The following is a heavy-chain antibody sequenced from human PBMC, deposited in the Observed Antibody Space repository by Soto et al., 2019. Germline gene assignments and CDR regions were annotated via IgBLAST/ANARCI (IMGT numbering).Heavy chain of an antibody. Sequence: QVQLVQSGPEVKKPGASVKVSCKASGYTFTTYGFSWVRQAPGQGLECVGWISASNGNTHYSEKFQGRVTMTTDTSMNTAYMELRSLTSGDTAVYYCASEPIYYNDGSGYYPLGYWGQGTLVTVSS. D-gene: IGHD3-22*01. CDR2: ISASNGNT. J-gene: IGHJ4*02. CDR3: ASEPIYYNDGSGYYPLGY. V-gene: IGHV1-18*04. CDR1: GYTFTTYG.